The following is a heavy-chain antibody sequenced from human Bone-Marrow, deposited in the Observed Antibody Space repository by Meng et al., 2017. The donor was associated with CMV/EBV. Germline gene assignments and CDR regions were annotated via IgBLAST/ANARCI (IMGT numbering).Heavy chain of an antibody. CDR2: INHSGST. J-gene: IGHJ4*02. D-gene: IGHD3-10*01. Sequence: SETLSLTCAVYGGSFSGYYWSWIRQPPGKGLEWIGEINHSGSTNYNPSLKSRVTISVDTSKNQFSLKLSSVTAADTAVYYCASHPMVRGVKWPPRGYYFDYWGQGTLVTVPQ. V-gene: IGHV4-34*01. CDR1: GGSFSGYY. CDR3: ASHPMVRGVKWPPRGYYFDY.